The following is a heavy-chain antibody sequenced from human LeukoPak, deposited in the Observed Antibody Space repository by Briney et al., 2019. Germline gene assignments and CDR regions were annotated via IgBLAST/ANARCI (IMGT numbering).Heavy chain of an antibody. J-gene: IGHJ4*02. CDR1: GFTFSSYA. V-gene: IGHV3-23*01. CDR2: ISGSGGST. D-gene: IGHD3-9*01. CDR3: ATEAKDILTGYYATFDY. Sequence: GGSLRLSCAASGFTFSSYAMSWVRQAPGKGLEWVSAISGSGGSTYYADSVKGRFTISRDNSKNTLYLQMNSLRAEDTAVYYCATEAKDILTGYYATFDYWGQGTLVTVSS.